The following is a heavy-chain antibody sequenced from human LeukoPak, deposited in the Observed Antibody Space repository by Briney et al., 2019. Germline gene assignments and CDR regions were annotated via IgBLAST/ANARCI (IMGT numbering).Heavy chain of an antibody. V-gene: IGHV3-7*01. CDR2: INQDASEI. CDR1: GFTFNTYW. D-gene: IGHD2-21*02. Sequence: GGSLRISCAASGFTFNTYWMNWYRQALGKGLEWVGNINQDASEINYVDSVRGRFTISRDNAKNSLHLQMNSLRAEDTAVYYCATDRDNSDWQKRFDSWGQGTLVTVSS. J-gene: IGHJ4*02. CDR3: ATDRDNSDWQKRFDS.